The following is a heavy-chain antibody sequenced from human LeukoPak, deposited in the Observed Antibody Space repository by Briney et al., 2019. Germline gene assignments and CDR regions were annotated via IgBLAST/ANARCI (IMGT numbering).Heavy chain of an antibody. CDR3: ATEDLDYGYYFDY. V-gene: IGHV3-23*01. CDR2: ISGRDSNT. D-gene: IGHD3-10*01. CDR1: GFTFSTYG. Sequence: PGGSLRLSCSASGFTFSTYGMSWVRQAPGKGLEWVSAISGRDSNTYYADSVKGRFTISRDNSKNTLFLQMNSLRAEDTAVYYCATEDLDYGYYFDYWGQGTLVTVSS. J-gene: IGHJ4*02.